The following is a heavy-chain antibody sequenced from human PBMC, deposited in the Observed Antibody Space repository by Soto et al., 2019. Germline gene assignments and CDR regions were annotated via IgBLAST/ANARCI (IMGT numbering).Heavy chain of an antibody. J-gene: IGHJ6*02. D-gene: IGHD6-6*01. Sequence: EVQLLESGGGLVQPGGSLRLSCAASGFTFNYYAISWVRQAPGKGLEWVSTISASGIKTYYTDSVKGRFTISRDNSRNTLFLQMNSLTAEDTAVFYCAKVVPTRADVGSSSYYGLDVWGQGTTVTVSS. CDR1: GFTFNYYA. CDR2: ISASGIKT. V-gene: IGHV3-23*01. CDR3: AKVVPTRADVGSSSYYGLDV.